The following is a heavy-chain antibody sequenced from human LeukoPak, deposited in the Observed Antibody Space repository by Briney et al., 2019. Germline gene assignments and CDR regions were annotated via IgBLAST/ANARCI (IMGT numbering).Heavy chain of an antibody. D-gene: IGHD3-10*01. V-gene: IGHV3-30*18. CDR2: ISYDGSNK. J-gene: IGHJ4*02. CDR1: GFTFSSYG. Sequence: PGGSLRLSCAASGFTFSSYGMHWVRQAPGKGLEWVAVISYDGSNKYYADSVKGRFTISRDNSKNTLYLQMNSLRAEDTAVYYCAKGYGSGSLNVDYWGQGTLVTVSS. CDR3: AKGYGSGSLNVDY.